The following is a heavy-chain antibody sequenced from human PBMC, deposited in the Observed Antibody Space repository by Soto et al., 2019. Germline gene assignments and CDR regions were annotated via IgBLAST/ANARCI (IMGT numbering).Heavy chain of an antibody. D-gene: IGHD3-3*01. CDR1: GYTFTGYY. V-gene: IGHV1-2*02. CDR2: INPNSGGA. J-gene: IGHJ1*01. Sequence: ASVKVYCKASGYTFTGYYMHWVRQAPGQGLEWMGWINPNSGGANYAQKFQGRVTMTRDTSISTAYMELSRLRSDDTAVYYCARDVSPPITIFGVVTQYFQHWGQGTLVTVSS. CDR3: ARDVSPPITIFGVVTQYFQH.